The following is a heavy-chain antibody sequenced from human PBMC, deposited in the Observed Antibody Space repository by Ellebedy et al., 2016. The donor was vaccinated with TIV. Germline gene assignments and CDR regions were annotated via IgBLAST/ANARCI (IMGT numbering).Heavy chain of an antibody. CDR3: ARDFSSSWYWGLHY. D-gene: IGHD6-13*01. V-gene: IGHV3-7*01. Sequence: PGGSLRLSCAASGFPFSTYWMSWVRQAPGKGLEWVAKIKQDGSEKYYADSVKGRFTISRDNSKNTLYLQMNSLRAEDTAVYYCARDFSSSWYWGLHYWGQGTLVTVSS. J-gene: IGHJ4*02. CDR1: GFPFSTYW. CDR2: IKQDGSEK.